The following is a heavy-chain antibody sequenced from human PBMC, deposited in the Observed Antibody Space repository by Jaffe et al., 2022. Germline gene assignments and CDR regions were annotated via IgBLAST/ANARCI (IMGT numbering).Heavy chain of an antibody. CDR1: GYSISSGYY. D-gene: IGHD3-16*01. Sequence: QVQLQESGPGLVKPSETLSLTCAVSGYSISSGYYWGWIRQPPGKGLEWIGSIYHSGSTYYNPSLKSRVTISVDTSKNQFSLKLSSVTAADTAVYYCARDTFVSGSSSGVDYWGQGTLVTVSS. CDR3: ARDTFVSGSSSGVDY. J-gene: IGHJ4*02. CDR2: IYHSGST. V-gene: IGHV4-38-2*02.